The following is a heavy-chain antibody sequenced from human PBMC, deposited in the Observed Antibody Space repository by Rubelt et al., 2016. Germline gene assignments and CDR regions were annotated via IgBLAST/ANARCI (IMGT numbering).Heavy chain of an antibody. D-gene: IGHD6-19*01. CDR3: ARGIRGVAVAGWGVDF. J-gene: IGHJ4*02. V-gene: IGHV3-21*01. Sequence: APGEGLEWVSSISSSSSYIYYADSVKGRFTISRDNAKNSLYLQMNSLRAEDTAVYYCARGIRGVAVAGWGVDFWGQGNLVTVSS. CDR2: ISSSSSYI.